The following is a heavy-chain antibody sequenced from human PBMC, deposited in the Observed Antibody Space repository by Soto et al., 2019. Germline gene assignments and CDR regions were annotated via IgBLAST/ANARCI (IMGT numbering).Heavy chain of an antibody. CDR2: MNPNSGNT. CDR1: GYTFTSYD. CDR3: ARVITYCSGGSCYSSYYYYYMDV. D-gene: IGHD2-15*01. Sequence: QVPLVQSGAEVKKPGASVKVSCQASGYTFTSYDINWVRQATGQGLEWMGWMNPNSGNTSYAQKFQGRGTMTRNTTIATAYMELSSLRSDDTAVHYCARVITYCSGGSCYSSYYYYYMDVGGKGTTVTVSS. J-gene: IGHJ6*03. V-gene: IGHV1-8*01.